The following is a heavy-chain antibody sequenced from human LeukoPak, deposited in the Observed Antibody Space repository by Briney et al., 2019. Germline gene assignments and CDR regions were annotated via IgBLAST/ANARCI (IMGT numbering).Heavy chain of an antibody. CDR2: INSDGSST. J-gene: IGHJ2*01. D-gene: IGHD2-15*01. CDR3: ARGSDCSGGSCYSYWYFDL. CDR1: GFTFSSYW. Sequence: GGSLRLSCAPSGFTFSSYWMHWVRQAPEKGLVWVSRINSDGSSTSYADSVKGRFTISRDNAKNTLYLQMNSLRAEDTAMYYCARGSDCSGGSCYSYWYFDLWGRGTLVTVSS. V-gene: IGHV3-74*01.